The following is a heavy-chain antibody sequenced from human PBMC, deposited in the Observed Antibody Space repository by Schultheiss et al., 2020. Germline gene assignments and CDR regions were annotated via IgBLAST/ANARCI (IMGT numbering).Heavy chain of an antibody. J-gene: IGHJ6*02. D-gene: IGHD2-2*02. Sequence: SQPLSLTCAVYGGSFSGYYWSWIRQPPGKGLEWIGEINHSGSTNYNPSLKSRVTISVDVSKNQFSLKLSSVTAADTAVYYCAKYCSSASCYSEGNYYYAMEVWGQGTTVTVSS. CDR3: AKYCSSASCYSEGNYYYAMEV. CDR1: GGSFSGYY. CDR2: INHSGST. V-gene: IGHV4-34*01.